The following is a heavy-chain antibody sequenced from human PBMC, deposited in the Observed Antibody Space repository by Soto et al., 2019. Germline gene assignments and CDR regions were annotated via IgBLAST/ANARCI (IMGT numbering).Heavy chain of an antibody. D-gene: IGHD3-16*01. CDR3: ARWRSYGGSRSFDL. V-gene: IGHV3-11*01. CDR2: ISGGASSI. J-gene: IGHJ5*02. CDR1: GFTFSDHF. Sequence: VQLVESGGGLVKPGGSLRLSCGASGFTFSDHFMSWIRQAPGKGLEWISYISGGASSINYADSVKGRFTISRDNAKNSLYLQMNSLRAEDTALYYCARWRSYGGSRSFDLWGQGTLVTVSS.